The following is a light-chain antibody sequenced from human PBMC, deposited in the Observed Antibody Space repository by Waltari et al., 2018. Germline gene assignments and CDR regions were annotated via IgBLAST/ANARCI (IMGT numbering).Light chain of an antibody. Sequence: DIQMTQSPSSLSASVGHIVRLPCRATQSIYNFFNWYQQKPGKAPKPLIYAASRLRSGVPSRFSGSGSGTDFTLTITSLQPEDFATYYCQQSYSIPLTFGGGTKVEIK. CDR2: AAS. CDR1: QSIYNF. J-gene: IGKJ4*01. V-gene: IGKV1-39*01. CDR3: QQSYSIPLT.